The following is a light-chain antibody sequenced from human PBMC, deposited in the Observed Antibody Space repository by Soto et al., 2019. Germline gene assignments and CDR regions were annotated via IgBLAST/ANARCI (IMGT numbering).Light chain of an antibody. CDR3: QQYGSSPLT. CDR2: GAS. V-gene: IGKV3-20*01. CDR1: QRVSSSY. J-gene: IGKJ4*01. Sequence: EIVLTQSPGTLSLSPGERAALSCRASQRVSSSYLAWYQQKPGQAPRLLIYGASSRATGIPDRFSGSGSGTDFTLTIIRLEPEDFAVYYCQQYGSSPLTFGGGTTVEIK.